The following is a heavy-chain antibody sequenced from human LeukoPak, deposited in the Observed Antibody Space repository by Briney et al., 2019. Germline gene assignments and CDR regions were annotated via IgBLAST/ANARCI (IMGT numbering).Heavy chain of an antibody. CDR1: GFTVSSNY. Sequence: GGSLRLSCAASGFTVSSNYMSWVRQAPGKGLEWVSVIYSGGSTYYADSVKGRFTISRDNSKNTLYLQMNSLRAEDTAVYYCARDRSGSSSWYEVWGRGTTVTVSS. D-gene: IGHD6-13*01. CDR2: IYSGGST. CDR3: ARDRSGSSSWYEV. J-gene: IGHJ6*02. V-gene: IGHV3-66*01.